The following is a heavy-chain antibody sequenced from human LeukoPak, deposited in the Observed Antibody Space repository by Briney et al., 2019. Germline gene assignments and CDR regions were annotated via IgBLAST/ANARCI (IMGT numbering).Heavy chain of an antibody. Sequence: SETLSLTCTVSGGSISSYYWSWIRQPPGKGLEWIGYIYYSGSTNYNPSLKSRVTISVDTSKNQFSPYLSSVTAADTAVYYCATRRSGGWNFDYWGRGTLVTVSS. CDR2: IYYSGST. CDR1: GGSISSYY. J-gene: IGHJ4*02. CDR3: ATRRSGGWNFDY. V-gene: IGHV4-59*08. D-gene: IGHD2-15*01.